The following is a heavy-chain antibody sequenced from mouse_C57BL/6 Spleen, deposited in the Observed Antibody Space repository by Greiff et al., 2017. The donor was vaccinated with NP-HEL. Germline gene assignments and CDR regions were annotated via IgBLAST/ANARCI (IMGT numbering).Heavy chain of an antibody. CDR2: IWSGGST. CDR1: GFSLTSYG. Sequence: VQLQESGPGLVQPSQSLSITCTVSGFSLTSYGVHWVRQSPGKGLEWLGVIWSGGSTDYNAAFISRLSISKDNSKSQVFFKMNSLQADDTAIYYCARLSTMIPYYAMDYWGQGTSVTVSS. V-gene: IGHV2-2*01. CDR3: ARLSTMIPYYAMDY. J-gene: IGHJ4*01. D-gene: IGHD2-4*01.